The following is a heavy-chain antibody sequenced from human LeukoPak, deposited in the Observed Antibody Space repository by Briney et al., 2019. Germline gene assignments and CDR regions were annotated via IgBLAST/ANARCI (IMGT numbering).Heavy chain of an antibody. V-gene: IGHV3-74*01. CDR1: AFSMNDFW. CDR3: ARSGIGRGFDI. D-gene: IGHD2/OR15-2a*01. Sequence: GGSLRLSCAASAFSMNDFWMHWVRQGPGKGLEWVSRVNKDATITTYADSVKGRFTVSRDNVKNMVYLDMNGLRGDDTAVYYCARSGIGRGFDIWGRGATVTVSS. CDR2: VNKDATIT. J-gene: IGHJ3*02.